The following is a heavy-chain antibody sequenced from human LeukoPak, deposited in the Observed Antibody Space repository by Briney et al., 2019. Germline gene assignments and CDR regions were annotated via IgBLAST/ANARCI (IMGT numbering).Heavy chain of an antibody. V-gene: IGHV1-46*01. CDR2: INPSGGST. Sequence: ASVRVSCKASGYTFTGYYMHWVRQAPGQGLEWMGIINPSGGSTSYAQKFQGRVTMTRDMSTSTVYMELSSLRSEDTAVYYCARGGPPSRRWTHFDYWGQGTLVTVSS. J-gene: IGHJ4*02. CDR1: GYTFTGYY. CDR3: ARGGPPSRRWTHFDY. D-gene: IGHD4-23*01.